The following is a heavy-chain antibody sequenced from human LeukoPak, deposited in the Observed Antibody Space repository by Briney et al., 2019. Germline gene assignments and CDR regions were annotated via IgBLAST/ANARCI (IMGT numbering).Heavy chain of an antibody. Sequence: SVKVSCKASGGTFSSYAISWVRQAPGQGLEWMGGIIPIFGTGNYAEKFQGRVTITADDATSTAYMELSSLRSEDTAVYYCARGKGELRDYHWFDPWGQGTLVTVSS. CDR2: IIPIFGTG. D-gene: IGHD1-26*01. CDR1: GGTFSSYA. J-gene: IGHJ5*02. CDR3: ARGKGELRDYHWFDP. V-gene: IGHV1-69*13.